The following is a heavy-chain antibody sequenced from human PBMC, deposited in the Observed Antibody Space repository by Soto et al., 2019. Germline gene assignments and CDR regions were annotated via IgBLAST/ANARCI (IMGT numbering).Heavy chain of an antibody. CDR3: ATRYYDFWSGYPSPYYYYGMDV. CDR2: INPSGGST. V-gene: IGHV1-46*01. D-gene: IGHD3-3*01. J-gene: IGHJ6*02. CDR1: GSTFTSYY. Sequence: ASVKGACQASGSTFTSYYRRWVRQTNGQGLEWMGIINPSGGSTSYAQKFQGRVTMTRDTSTSTVYMELSSLRSEDTAVYYCATRYYDFWSGYPSPYYYYGMDVWGQGTTVTVSS.